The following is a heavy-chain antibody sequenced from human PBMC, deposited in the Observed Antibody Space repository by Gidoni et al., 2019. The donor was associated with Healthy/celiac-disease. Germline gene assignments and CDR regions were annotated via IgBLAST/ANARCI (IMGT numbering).Heavy chain of an antibody. CDR2: ISYDGSNK. J-gene: IGHJ6*03. CDR1: GFTFSSYA. CDR3: ARDTKNYYYYYMDV. Sequence: QVQLVESGGGVVQPGRSLILSCAASGFTFSSYALHWVRQAPGKGLEWVAVISYDGSNKYYADSVKGRFTISRDNSKNTLYLQMNSLRAEDTAVYYCARDTKNYYYYYMDVWGKGTTVTVSS. D-gene: IGHD1-1*01. V-gene: IGHV3-30-3*01.